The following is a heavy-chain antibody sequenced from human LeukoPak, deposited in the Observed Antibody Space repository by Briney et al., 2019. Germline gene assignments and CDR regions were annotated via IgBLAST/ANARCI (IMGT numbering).Heavy chain of an antibody. CDR1: GGTFSSYA. CDR3: ARCPPSNNYYYYYMDV. D-gene: IGHD4-11*01. Sequence: ASVKVSCKASGGTFSSYAISWVRQAPGQGLEWMGGIIPIFGTANYAQKFQGRVTITADKSTRTAYMELSSLRSEDTAVYYCARCPPSNNYYYYYMDVWGKGTTVTVSS. J-gene: IGHJ6*03. CDR2: IIPIFGTA. V-gene: IGHV1-69*06.